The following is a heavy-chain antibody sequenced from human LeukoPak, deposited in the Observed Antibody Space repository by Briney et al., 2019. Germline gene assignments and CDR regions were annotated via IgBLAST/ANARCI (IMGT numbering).Heavy chain of an antibody. V-gene: IGHV3-33*01. CDR2: IWYDGSNK. D-gene: IGHD5-12*01. CDR1: GFTFSSYG. Sequence: PGRSLRLSCAASGFTFSSYGMHWVRQAPGKGLEWVAVIWYDGSNKYYADSVKGRFTISRDNSKNTLYLQMNSLRVEDTAVYYCAGGKSVATAPRHPFDYWGQGTLVTVSS. CDR3: AGGKSVATAPRHPFDY. J-gene: IGHJ4*02.